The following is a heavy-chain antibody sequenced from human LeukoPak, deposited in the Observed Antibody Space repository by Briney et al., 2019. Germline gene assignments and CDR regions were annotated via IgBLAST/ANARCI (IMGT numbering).Heavy chain of an antibody. J-gene: IGHJ4*02. Sequence: GGSLRLSCAASGPTFRNAFMNWVRQAPGKGLDWVGRIESSTDGGTTDYAAPVKGRFTMSRDDSKNTLYLQMNNVKTEDTGVYYCTTSPGITVFGVATDYWGQGTLVIVYS. CDR3: TTSPGITVFGVATDY. V-gene: IGHV3-15*04. CDR2: IESSTDGGTT. D-gene: IGHD3-3*01. CDR1: GPTFRNAF.